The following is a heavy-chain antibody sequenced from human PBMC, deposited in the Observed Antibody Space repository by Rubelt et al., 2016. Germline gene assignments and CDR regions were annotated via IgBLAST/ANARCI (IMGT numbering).Heavy chain of an antibody. Sequence: VQLVESGGGLVQPGGSLRLSCAASGFTFSSYAMHWVRQAPGKGLEWVSRINSDGSSTSYVDSVTGRFTISRNTARKPLYLRMNGLGAGDAAVYYCAREVATSTRAPFDYWGQGALVTVSS. CDR3: AREVATSTRAPFDY. J-gene: IGHJ4*02. CDR2: INSDGSST. V-gene: IGHV3-74*02. D-gene: IGHD5-24*01. CDR1: GFTFSSYA.